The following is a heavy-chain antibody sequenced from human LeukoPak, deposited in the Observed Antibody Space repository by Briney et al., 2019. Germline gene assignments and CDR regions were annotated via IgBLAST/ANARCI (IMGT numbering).Heavy chain of an antibody. J-gene: IGHJ4*02. CDR2: ISGSGGRT. D-gene: IGHD3-22*01. Sequence: PGGSLRLSCAASGFIFNTFAMSWVRQAPGKGLEWVSVISGSGGRTYYADSVKGRFTISRDNSKNTLYLQMNSLRAEDTAVYYCAKELYYDSSGYPSAFDYWGQGTLVTVSS. V-gene: IGHV3-23*01. CDR1: GFIFNTFA. CDR3: AKELYYDSSGYPSAFDY.